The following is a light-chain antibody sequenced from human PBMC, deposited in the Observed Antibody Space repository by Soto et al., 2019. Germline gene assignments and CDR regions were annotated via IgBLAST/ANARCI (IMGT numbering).Light chain of an antibody. V-gene: IGLV2-14*01. CDR2: DVS. J-gene: IGLJ1*01. CDR1: SSDVGGYNY. Sequence: QSALTQPASVSGSPGQSITISCSGTSSDVGGYNYVSWYQQHPGKAPKLMIYDVSNRPSGVSNRFSGSKSGNTASLTISGLQAEDEADYYCSSYTSSLYDFGTGTKLTFL. CDR3: SSYTSSLYD.